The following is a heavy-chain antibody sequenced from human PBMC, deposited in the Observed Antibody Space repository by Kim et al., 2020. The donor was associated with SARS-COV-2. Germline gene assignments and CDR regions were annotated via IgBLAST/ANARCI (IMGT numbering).Heavy chain of an antibody. CDR1: GASFSSRSYY. J-gene: IGHJ4*02. Sequence: SETLSLTCDVSGASFSSRSYYWSWIRQPPGKGLEWIGNFYNRGSTDYSPSLKGRVAISVDTSKNQFSLRLTSLTAADTAVYYCARHQMLFGDLSSEPSYVDSWGQGTLVTVSS. CDR2: FYNRGST. CDR3: ARHQMLFGDLSSEPSYVDS. V-gene: IGHV4-39*01. D-gene: IGHD3-10*02.